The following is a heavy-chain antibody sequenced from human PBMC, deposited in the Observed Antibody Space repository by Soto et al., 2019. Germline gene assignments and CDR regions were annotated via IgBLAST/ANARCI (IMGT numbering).Heavy chain of an antibody. J-gene: IGHJ5*02. Sequence: SVKVSCKASGGTFSSYAISWVRRAPGQGLEWMGGIIPIFGTANYAQKFQGRVTITADESTSTAYMELSSLRSEDTAVYYCSRWDYYGSGSYYNVIHNWFDPWGQGTLVTVSS. CDR2: IIPIFGTA. CDR1: GGTFSSYA. CDR3: SRWDYYGSGSYYNVIHNWFDP. D-gene: IGHD3-10*01. V-gene: IGHV1-69*13.